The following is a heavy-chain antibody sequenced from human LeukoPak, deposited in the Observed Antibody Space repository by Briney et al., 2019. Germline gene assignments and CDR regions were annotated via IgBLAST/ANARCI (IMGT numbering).Heavy chain of an antibody. CDR3: ARDAAVADLDY. Sequence: GRSLRLSCAASGFTFSSYGMHWVRQAPGKGLEWVAVIWYDGSNKYYADSVKGRFTISRDNAKNTLYLQMNSLRAEDTAVYYCARDAAVADLDYWGQGTLVTVSS. CDR2: IWYDGSNK. D-gene: IGHD6-19*01. CDR1: GFTFSSYG. J-gene: IGHJ4*02. V-gene: IGHV3-33*01.